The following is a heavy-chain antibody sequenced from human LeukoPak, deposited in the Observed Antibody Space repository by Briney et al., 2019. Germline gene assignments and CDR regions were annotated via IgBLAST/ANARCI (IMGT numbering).Heavy chain of an antibody. CDR1: GFTFSNYS. Sequence: PGGSLRLSCAGSGFTFSNYSINWVRQAPGKGLEWVSSISPSSHYIYYADSVRGRFTISRDNARNSLYLQTDSLRDEDTAVYYCARDRHTAMVYYYYYMDVWGTGTTVTVSS. J-gene: IGHJ6*03. V-gene: IGHV3-21*04. D-gene: IGHD5-18*01. CDR2: ISPSSHYI. CDR3: ARDRHTAMVYYYYYMDV.